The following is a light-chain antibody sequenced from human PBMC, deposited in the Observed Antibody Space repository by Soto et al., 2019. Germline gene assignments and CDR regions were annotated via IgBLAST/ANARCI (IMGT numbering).Light chain of an antibody. J-gene: IGKJ4*01. V-gene: IGKV3-11*01. Sequence: EIVLTQSPATLSLSPGQRATLSCRASQSVSRYLAWYQQKPGQAPRLVIYEASNRAADIPARFSGSGSGTDFTLTINSLEPEDFAVYYCQQRSNWPLTFGGGTKVESK. CDR3: QQRSNWPLT. CDR2: EAS. CDR1: QSVSRY.